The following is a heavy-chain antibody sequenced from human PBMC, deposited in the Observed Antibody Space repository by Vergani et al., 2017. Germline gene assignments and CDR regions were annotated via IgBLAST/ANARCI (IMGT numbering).Heavy chain of an antibody. CDR3: ARHDSGHYDSSYYGLDV. CDR2: IYYSGGT. J-gene: IGHJ6*02. D-gene: IGHD3-10*01. CDR1: GGSISSSSHF. V-gene: IGHV4-39*01. Sequence: QLQLHKSGPGLVKPSETLSLTCTLSGGSISSSSHFWGWLRQTPGKGLEWIGSIYYSGGTYYNPSLKSRVSISVDTSKNQFSLKLSSVTAADSAVYYCARHDSGHYDSSYYGLDVWGQGTTVTVSS.